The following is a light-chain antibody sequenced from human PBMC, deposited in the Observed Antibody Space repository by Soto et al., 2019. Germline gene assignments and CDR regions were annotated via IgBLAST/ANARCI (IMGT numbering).Light chain of an antibody. Sequence: QSVQTQPPSVSGAPGQRVTISCTGGSANIGAGYDVHWYQQLPGTAPKLLIYGNSNRPSGVPDRFSGSKSGTSASLAITGLQAEDEADYYCQSYDSSLSAVVFGGGTKLTVL. CDR1: SANIGAGYD. V-gene: IGLV1-40*01. J-gene: IGLJ2*01. CDR2: GNS. CDR3: QSYDSSLSAVV.